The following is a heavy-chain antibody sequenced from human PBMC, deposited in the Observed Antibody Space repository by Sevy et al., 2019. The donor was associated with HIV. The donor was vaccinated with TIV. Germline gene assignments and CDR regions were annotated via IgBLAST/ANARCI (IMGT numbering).Heavy chain of an antibody. Sequence: ASVKVSCKASGYTFTSYGISWVRQAPGQGLEWMGWISAYNGNTNYARKLQGRVTMTTDTSTSTAYMGLRSLRSDDTAVYYCARDQGGLSYYYGMDVWGQGTTVTVSS. CDR2: ISAYNGNT. J-gene: IGHJ6*02. D-gene: IGHD3-16*01. V-gene: IGHV1-18*01. CDR3: ARDQGGLSYYYGMDV. CDR1: GYTFTSYG.